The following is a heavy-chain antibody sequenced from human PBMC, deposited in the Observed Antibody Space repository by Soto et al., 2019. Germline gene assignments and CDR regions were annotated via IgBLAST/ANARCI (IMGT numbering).Heavy chain of an antibody. D-gene: IGHD3-10*01. CDR2: IYYSGST. J-gene: IGHJ6*02. V-gene: IGHV4-31*11. CDR1: GGSISSGGNY. CDR3: ARARMVRGVIYYYGMDV. Sequence: QVQLQESGPGLVKSSQTLSLTCAVSGGSISSGGNYWSWIRQHPGNGLEWIGYIYYSGSTYYNPSLKSRVTISVDTSKNQFSLKLNSVTAADTAVYYCARARMVRGVIYYYGMDVWGQGTTVTVSS.